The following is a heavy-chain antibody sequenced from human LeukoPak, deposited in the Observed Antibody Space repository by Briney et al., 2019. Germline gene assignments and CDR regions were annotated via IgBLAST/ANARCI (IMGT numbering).Heavy chain of an antibody. V-gene: IGHV3-23*01. Sequence: GGSLRLSCAASGFTFSSYAMTWVRQAPGKGLEWVSTISGSGGSTNYADSVKGRFTICRDNSQNPLYLQMNSVRDEDTAVYYCAPRPTVTIDYWGQGTLVTVSS. CDR2: ISGSGGST. CDR1: GFTFSSYA. CDR3: APRPTVTIDY. J-gene: IGHJ4*02. D-gene: IGHD4-17*01.